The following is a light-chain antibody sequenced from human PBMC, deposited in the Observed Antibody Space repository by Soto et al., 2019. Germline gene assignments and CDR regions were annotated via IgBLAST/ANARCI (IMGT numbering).Light chain of an antibody. CDR1: QSISTY. J-gene: IGKJ1*01. CDR3: QQIYSTPWT. CDR2: AAS. Sequence: DIQMTQSPSSLSASVGDRVTITCRASQSISTYLNWYQQKPGKAPNLLIYAASSLQSGVPSRFSGSGSGTDFTLTISSLQPEDFATYYCQQIYSTPWTFGQGTKVEIK. V-gene: IGKV1-39*01.